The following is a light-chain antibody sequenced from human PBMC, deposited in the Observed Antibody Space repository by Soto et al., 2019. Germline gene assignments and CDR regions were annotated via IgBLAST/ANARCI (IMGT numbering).Light chain of an antibody. CDR1: SSNIGSNA. V-gene: IGLV1-44*01. J-gene: IGLJ2*01. CDR2: RND. Sequence: QSVLTHPPSASGTPGQRVTFSCSGSSSNIGSNAANWYRQFPGTAPKLLIYRNDQRPSGVPDRFSGSKSGTAASLAISGLQSEDEADYFCTVWDDSLNGRLFGGGTKVTVL. CDR3: TVWDDSLNGRL.